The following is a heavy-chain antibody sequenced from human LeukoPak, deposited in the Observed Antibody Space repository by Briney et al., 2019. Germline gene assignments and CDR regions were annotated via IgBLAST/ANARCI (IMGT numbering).Heavy chain of an antibody. Sequence: GGSLRLSCAASGFTFSSYSMSWVRQAPGKGLKWVSSISSQSTYIYSADSLKDRFAISRDNAKNSLYLQMNSLRAEDTAVYYCARDPHLSGWSDYWGQGTLVTVSS. CDR2: ISSQSTYI. CDR1: GFTFSSYS. D-gene: IGHD6-19*01. J-gene: IGHJ4*02. CDR3: ARDPHLSGWSDY. V-gene: IGHV3-21*01.